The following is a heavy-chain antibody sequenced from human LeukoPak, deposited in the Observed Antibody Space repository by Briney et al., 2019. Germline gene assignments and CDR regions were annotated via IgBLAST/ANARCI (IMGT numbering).Heavy chain of an antibody. Sequence: SDTLSLTCTVSRGSIGGYHWSWIRQPPGMGLEWIGYIYYSGRTSYNPSLKSRVTISVDTSKNQFSLKLSSVTAADTAVYYCARDERGYSYRGPLDYWGQGTLVTVSS. V-gene: IGHV4-59*12. J-gene: IGHJ4*02. CDR2: IYYSGRT. CDR1: RGSIGGYH. D-gene: IGHD5-18*01. CDR3: ARDERGYSYRGPLDY.